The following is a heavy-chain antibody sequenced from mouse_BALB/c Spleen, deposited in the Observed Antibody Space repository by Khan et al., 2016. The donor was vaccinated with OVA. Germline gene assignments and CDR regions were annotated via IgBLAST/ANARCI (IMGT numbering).Heavy chain of an antibody. CDR3: TRGGYSSFAY. V-gene: IGHV1-5*01. D-gene: IGHD1-3*01. CDR2: IYPGNSDT. CDR1: GYSFTSYW. Sequence: VQLQQPGTVLARPGASVKMSCKASGYSFTSYWMYWVQQRPGQGLEWIGGIYPGNSDTDYNQKFKGKAKLTAGTSASTAYMELSSLTNEDSAVYYCTRGGYSSFAYWGQGTLVTVSA. J-gene: IGHJ3*01.